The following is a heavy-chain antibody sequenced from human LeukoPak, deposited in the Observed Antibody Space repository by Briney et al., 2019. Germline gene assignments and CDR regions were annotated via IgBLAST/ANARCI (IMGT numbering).Heavy chain of an antibody. D-gene: IGHD2-21*02. CDR2: FSYSGST. J-gene: IGHJ4*02. CDR3: ARLPARRVVTTPTYFDF. CDR1: GGSISDYY. V-gene: IGHV4-59*08. Sequence: SETLSLTCTVSGGSISDYYWNWIRQPPGKGLEWIGYFSYSGSTNYNPSLRSRVTISVDTSKNQFSLKLSSVTAADTAVYYCARLPARRVVTTPTYFDFWGQGTLVTVSS.